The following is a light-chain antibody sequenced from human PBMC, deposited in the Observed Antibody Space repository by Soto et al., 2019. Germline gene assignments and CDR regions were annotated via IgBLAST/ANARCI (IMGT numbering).Light chain of an antibody. J-gene: IGKJ1*01. CDR2: KAS. CDR1: QSISSW. V-gene: IGKV1-5*03. Sequence: DIQMTQSPSTLSASVGDRVTITCRASQSISSWLAWYQQKPGKAPKLLIYKASSLERRVPSRFSGSGTGTEFNLTISSMQPDDFATYYSQQYNSLWTFGQGTKVKIK. CDR3: QQYNSLWT.